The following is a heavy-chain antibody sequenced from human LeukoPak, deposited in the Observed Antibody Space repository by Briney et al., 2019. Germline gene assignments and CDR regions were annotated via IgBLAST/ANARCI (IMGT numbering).Heavy chain of an antibody. J-gene: IGHJ6*02. CDR2: INPNSGGT. V-gene: IGHV1-2*02. CDR1: GYTFTGYY. Sequence: ASVTVSCKASGYTFTGYYMHWVRQAPGQGLEWMGWINPNSGGTNYAQKFQGRVTMTRDTSISTAYMELSRLRSDDTAVYYCARAAYSSSWYAPYYYYGMDVWGQGTTVTVSS. CDR3: ARAAYSSSWYAPYYYYGMDV. D-gene: IGHD6-13*01.